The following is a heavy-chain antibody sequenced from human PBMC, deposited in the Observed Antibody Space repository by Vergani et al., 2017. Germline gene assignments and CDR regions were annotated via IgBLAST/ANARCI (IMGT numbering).Heavy chain of an antibody. CDR3: AGDTCGGDGYSSPSSYDYGMDV. J-gene: IGHJ6*02. Sequence: QVQLVQSGAEVKKPGSSVKVSCKASGGTFSSYAISWVRQAPGQGLEWMGRIIPILGIATYAQKFQGRVTITAVKSKSTAYMELSRLRAEDPAVYYCAGDTCGGDGYSSPSSYDYGMDVWGQGTTVTVSS. CDR2: IIPILGIA. V-gene: IGHV1-69*04. CDR1: GGTFSSYA. D-gene: IGHD2-21*02.